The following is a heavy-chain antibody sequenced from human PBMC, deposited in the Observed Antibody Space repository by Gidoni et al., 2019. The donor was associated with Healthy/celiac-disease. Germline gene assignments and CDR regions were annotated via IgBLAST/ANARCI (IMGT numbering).Heavy chain of an antibody. CDR2: ISYDGSNK. CDR3: ARDIAVAADWYFDL. V-gene: IGHV3-30-3*01. D-gene: IGHD6-19*01. Sequence: QVQLVESGGGVVQPGRSLRLPCAASGFTFSSYAMHWVRQAPGKGLEWVAVISYDGSNKYYADSVKGRFTISRDNSKNTLYLQMNSLRAEDTAVYYCARDIAVAADWYFDLWGRGTLVTVSS. CDR1: GFTFSSYA. J-gene: IGHJ2*01.